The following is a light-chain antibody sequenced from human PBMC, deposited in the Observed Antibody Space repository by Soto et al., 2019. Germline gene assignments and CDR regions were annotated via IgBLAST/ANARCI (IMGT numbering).Light chain of an antibody. CDR1: NIGSRS. V-gene: IGLV3-21*04. CDR2: YDR. CDR3: QVWDSGSGHRV. J-gene: IGLJ2*01. Sequence: SYELTQPPSVSVAPGRTARITCWGNNIGSRSVHWYQQMPGQAPLLVIYYDRDRPSGIPERFSGSNSGNTATLTINRVEAGDEASYYCQVWDSGSGHRVFGGGTKVPVL.